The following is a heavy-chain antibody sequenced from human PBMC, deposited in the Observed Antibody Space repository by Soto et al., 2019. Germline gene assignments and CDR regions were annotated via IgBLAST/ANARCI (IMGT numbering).Heavy chain of an antibody. V-gene: IGHV1-69*13. CDR1: GVTFSSYA. Sequence: SVKVSCKASGVTFSSYAISWVRQAPGQGLEWMGGIIPIFGTANYAQKFQGRVTITADESTSTAYMELSSLRSEDTAVYYCARANPFVQLERRSPYYYGMDVWGQGTTVTVSS. J-gene: IGHJ6*02. D-gene: IGHD1-1*01. CDR2: IIPIFGTA. CDR3: ARANPFVQLERRSPYYYGMDV.